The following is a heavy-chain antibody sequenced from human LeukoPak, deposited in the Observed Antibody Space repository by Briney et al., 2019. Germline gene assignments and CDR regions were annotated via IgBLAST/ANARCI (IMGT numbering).Heavy chain of an antibody. CDR3: ARYYYDSSGPYYFDY. Sequence: SVKVSCKASGGTFSSYAMIWVRQAPGQGLEWMGRIIPILGIANYAQKFQGRVTITADKSTSTAYMELSSLRSEDTAVYYCARYYYDSSGPYYFDYWGQGTLVTVSS. V-gene: IGHV1-69*04. CDR2: IIPILGIA. CDR1: GGTFSSYA. J-gene: IGHJ4*02. D-gene: IGHD3-22*01.